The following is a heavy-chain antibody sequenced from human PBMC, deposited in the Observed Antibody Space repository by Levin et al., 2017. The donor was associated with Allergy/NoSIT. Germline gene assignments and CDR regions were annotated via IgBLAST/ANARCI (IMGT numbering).Heavy chain of an antibody. CDR3: ARDNSFDI. D-gene: IGHD5-24*01. Sequence: GGSLRLSFAASGFTFSTYAMHWVRQAPGKGLEWVAVVSYVGDNKYYADSVEGRFTISRDSSKNMLFLQMNSLRTEDTAIYYCARDNSFDIWGQGTMVTVSS. J-gene: IGHJ3*02. CDR1: GFTFSTYA. V-gene: IGHV3-30-3*01. CDR2: VSYVGDNK.